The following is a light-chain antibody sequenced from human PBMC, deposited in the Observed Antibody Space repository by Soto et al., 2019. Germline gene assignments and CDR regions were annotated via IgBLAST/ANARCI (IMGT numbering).Light chain of an antibody. V-gene: IGKV3-20*01. CDR1: QSVSSSY. CDR2: GAS. Sequence: EIVLTQSPGTLPLSPGERATLSCRASQSVSSSYLAWYQQKPGQAPRLLIYGASSRATGIPDRFSGSGSGTDFTLTISRLEPEYFAVYYCQQYGSSPPYTFGQGTKLEIK. J-gene: IGKJ2*01. CDR3: QQYGSSPPYT.